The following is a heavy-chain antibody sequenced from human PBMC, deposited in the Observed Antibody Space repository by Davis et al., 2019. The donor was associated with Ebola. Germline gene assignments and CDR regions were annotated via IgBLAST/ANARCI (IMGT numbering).Heavy chain of an antibody. J-gene: IGHJ4*02. CDR2: IRSKANSYAT. CDR3: TSAIAARPEADY. V-gene: IGHV3-73*01. D-gene: IGHD6-6*01. Sequence: GESLKTSCAASGFTFSGSAMHWVRQASGKGLEWVGRIRSKANSYATAYAASVKGRFTISRDDSKNTAYLQMNSLKTEDTAVYYCTSAIAARPEADYWGQGTLDTVSS. CDR1: GFTFSGSA.